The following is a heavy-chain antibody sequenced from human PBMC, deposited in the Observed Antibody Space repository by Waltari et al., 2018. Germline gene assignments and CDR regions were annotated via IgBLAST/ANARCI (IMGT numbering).Heavy chain of an antibody. Sequence: QVQLVQSGAEVKKPGASVKVSCKASGYTFTSYDINWVRQATGQGLEWMGRMNPNSGNTGYAQKFQGRVTMTRNTSISTSYMELSSLRSEYTAVYYCARVAGIAVAGTDDYWGQGTLVTVSS. D-gene: IGHD6-19*01. CDR3: ARVAGIAVAGTDDY. V-gene: IGHV1-8*02. J-gene: IGHJ4*02. CDR2: MNPNSGNT. CDR1: GYTFTSYD.